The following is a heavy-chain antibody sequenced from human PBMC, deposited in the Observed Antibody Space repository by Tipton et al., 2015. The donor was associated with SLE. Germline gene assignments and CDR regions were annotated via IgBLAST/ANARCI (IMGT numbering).Heavy chain of an antibody. J-gene: IGHJ4*02. V-gene: IGHV4-39*07. CDR3: ARVGVVTPFDY. Sequence: TLSLTCTVSGGSVISSRYSWGWIRQPPGKGLEWIGTIFYSGSPYYNPSLKSRVTISVDTSKNQFSLKLSSVTAADTAVYYCARVGVVTPFDYWGQGTLVTVSS. CDR1: GGSVISSRYS. D-gene: IGHD4-23*01. CDR2: IFYSGSP.